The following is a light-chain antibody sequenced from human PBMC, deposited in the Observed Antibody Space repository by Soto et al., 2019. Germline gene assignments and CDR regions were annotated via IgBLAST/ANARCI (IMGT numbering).Light chain of an antibody. V-gene: IGKV1-5*01. CDR1: TSISSW. CDR3: QHYNSYWT. Sequence: DIQMTQSPSTLSASLGDRVTITCLASTSISSWLAWYQQKPGKAPKLLIYDASSLESGVPSRFSGSGSGTEFTLTSSSLQPDDVANYYCQHYNSYWTFGQGTKVEIK. J-gene: IGKJ1*01. CDR2: DAS.